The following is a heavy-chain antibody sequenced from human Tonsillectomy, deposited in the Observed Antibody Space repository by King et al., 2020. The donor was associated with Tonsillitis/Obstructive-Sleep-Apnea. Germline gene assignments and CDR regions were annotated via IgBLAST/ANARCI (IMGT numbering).Heavy chain of an antibody. J-gene: IGHJ6*02. D-gene: IGHD4-23*01. V-gene: IGHV1-8*01. CDR2: MNPNSGNT. CDR1: GYTFTSYD. Sequence: QLVQSGAEVKKPGASVKVSCKTSGYTFTSYDINWVRQATEQGLEWMGWMNPNSGNTGYAQKFQGRVTMTRNTSISTAYMELSSLRSEDTAVYYCARGGMTTVVTPNGMDVWGQGTTVTVSS. CDR3: ARGGMTTVVTPNGMDV.